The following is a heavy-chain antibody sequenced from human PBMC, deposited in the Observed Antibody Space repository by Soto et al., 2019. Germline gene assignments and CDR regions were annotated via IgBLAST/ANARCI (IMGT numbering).Heavy chain of an antibody. D-gene: IGHD3-22*01. CDR1: GFTFSTYS. Sequence: PGRSLRLPFAASGFTFSTYSMSWVRHAPGKGLEWVSPISGSGGSTYYADSVKGRLTISRANSKNTLYLQMNSLRAEATAVYYCAKGRRYYDSSGYCYFDCWGQGSLFTVGS. CDR3: AKGRRYYDSSGYCYFDC. CDR2: ISGSGGST. J-gene: IGHJ4*02. V-gene: IGHV3-23*01.